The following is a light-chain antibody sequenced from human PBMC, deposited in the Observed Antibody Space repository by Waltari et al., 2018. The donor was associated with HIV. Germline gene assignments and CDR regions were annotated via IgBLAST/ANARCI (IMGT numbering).Light chain of an antibody. Sequence: QSALTQHRSVSGSPGQSVTISCTGTRSDVGCYTFVSLSQQNPGKAPKHIIYEVTKRPSGVPDRVSGSKSGDTASLTISGLQAEDEADYYCCSYAGSYLYVFGSGTKVTVL. CDR1: RSDVGCYTF. CDR3: CSYAGSYLYV. J-gene: IGLJ1*01. CDR2: EVT. V-gene: IGLV2-11*01.